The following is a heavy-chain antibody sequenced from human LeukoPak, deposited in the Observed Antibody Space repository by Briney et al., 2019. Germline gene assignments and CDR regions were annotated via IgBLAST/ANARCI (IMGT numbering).Heavy chain of an antibody. CDR1: GFTFSNAW. V-gene: IGHV3-15*01. Sequence: PGGSLRLSCAASGFTFSNAWMSWVRQAPGKGLEWVGRIKSKTDGGTTDYAAPVKGRFTISRDDSKNTLYLQMNSLKTEDTAVYYCTTENSSGWYYFDYWGQGTPVTVSS. CDR3: TTENSSGWYYFDY. CDR2: IKSKTDGGTT. J-gene: IGHJ4*02. D-gene: IGHD6-19*01.